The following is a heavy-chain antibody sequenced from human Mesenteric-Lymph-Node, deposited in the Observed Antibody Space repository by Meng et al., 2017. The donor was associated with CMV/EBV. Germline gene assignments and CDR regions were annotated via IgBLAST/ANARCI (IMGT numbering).Heavy chain of an antibody. CDR3: TGGFAGGGHSVFSDS. V-gene: IGHV4-59*01. Sequence: GSLRLSCTVSGGSISSYYWMWIRQSPGKGLEWIGYISYIGSTSYNPSSKSRISISTDTPKNQFFLKLKSVTAADTAVYYCTGGFAGGGHSVFSDSWGQGTLVTVSS. J-gene: IGHJ4*02. CDR2: ISYIGST. CDR1: GGSISSYY. D-gene: IGHD3-16*01.